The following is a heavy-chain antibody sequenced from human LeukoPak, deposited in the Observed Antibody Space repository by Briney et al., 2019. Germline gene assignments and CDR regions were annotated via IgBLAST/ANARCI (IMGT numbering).Heavy chain of an antibody. V-gene: IGHV3-30*02. D-gene: IGHD2-8*02. CDR3: AKDGVLLAPGIYWYMDV. J-gene: IGHJ6*03. Sequence: GGSLRLSCEASTFTFSDYAMHWVRQAPGKGLEWVAFIRYDGSNTYYADYAKGRFTISRDNSKNTLYLQMNSLRAEDTAVFYCAKDGVLLAPGIYWYMDVWGRGTTVTVSS. CDR2: IRYDGSNT. CDR1: TFTFSDYA.